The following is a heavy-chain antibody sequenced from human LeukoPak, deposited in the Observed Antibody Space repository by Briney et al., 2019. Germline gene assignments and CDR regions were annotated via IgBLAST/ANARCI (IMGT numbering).Heavy chain of an antibody. V-gene: IGHV3-30*02. D-gene: IGHD2-8*02. CDR3: AKDGVLLAPGIYWYMDV. J-gene: IGHJ6*03. Sequence: GGSLRLSCEASTFTFSDYAMHWVRQAPGKGLEWVAFIRYDGSNTYYADYAKGRFTISRDNSKNTLYLQMNSLRAEDTAVFYCAKDGVLLAPGIYWYMDVWGRGTTVTVSS. CDR2: IRYDGSNT. CDR1: TFTFSDYA.